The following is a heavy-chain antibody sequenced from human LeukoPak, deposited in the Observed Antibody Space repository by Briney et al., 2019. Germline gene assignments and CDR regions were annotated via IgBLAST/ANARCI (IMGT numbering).Heavy chain of an antibody. CDR3: AKDIELVGESPY. D-gene: IGHD3-10*01. CDR1: GFTLSSYA. V-gene: IGHV3-23*01. J-gene: IGHJ4*02. Sequence: GGSLRLSCAASGFTLSSYAMSWVRQAPGKGLEWVSAISGSGGSTHYADSVKGRFTISRDNSKNTLYLQMNSLRAEDTAVYYCAKDIELVGESPYWGQGTLVTVSS. CDR2: ISGSGGST.